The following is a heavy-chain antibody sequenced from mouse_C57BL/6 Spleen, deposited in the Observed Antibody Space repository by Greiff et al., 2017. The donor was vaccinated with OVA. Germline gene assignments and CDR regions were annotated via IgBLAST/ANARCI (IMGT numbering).Heavy chain of an antibody. V-gene: IGHV2-6*01. CDR2: IWGVGST. J-gene: IGHJ2*01. Sequence: QVQLQQSGPGLVAPSQRLSIPCTVSGFSFTSYGLAWVRQSPGKGLEWLGVIWGVGSTNYNSALKSRLSISKDNYQSQVFLKMNRLQTDDTAMYYCASRVYYGSSLYFDYWGQGTTLTFSS. CDR1: GFSFTSYG. CDR3: ASRVYYGSSLYFDY. D-gene: IGHD1-1*01.